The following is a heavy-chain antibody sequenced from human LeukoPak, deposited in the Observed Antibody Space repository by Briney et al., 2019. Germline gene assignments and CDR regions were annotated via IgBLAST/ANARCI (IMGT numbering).Heavy chain of an antibody. CDR3: ARTRKVGALRSYYGMDV. D-gene: IGHD1-26*01. V-gene: IGHV4-34*01. Sequence: TSETLSLTCAVYGGSFSGYYWSWIRQPPGKGLEWIGKINHSGSTNYNPSLKSRVTISVDTSKNQFSLKLSSVTAADTAVYYCARTRKVGALRSYYGMDVWGQGTTVTVSS. CDR2: INHSGST. J-gene: IGHJ6*02. CDR1: GGSFSGYY.